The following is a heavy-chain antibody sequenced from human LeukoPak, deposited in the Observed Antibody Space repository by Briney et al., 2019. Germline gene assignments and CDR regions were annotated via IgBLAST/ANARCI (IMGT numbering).Heavy chain of an antibody. J-gene: IGHJ5*02. V-gene: IGHV7-4-1*02. CDR2: INTNTGNP. D-gene: IGHD1-14*01. Sequence: ASVKVSCKASGYTFTSYAMNWVRQAPGQGLEWMGWINTNTGNPTYAQDFTGRFVFSLDTSVSTVYLQISSLKAEDTAVYYCARTSRTRNRPVGRWFDPWGQGTLVTVSS. CDR3: ARTSRTRNRPVGRWFDP. CDR1: GYTFTSYA.